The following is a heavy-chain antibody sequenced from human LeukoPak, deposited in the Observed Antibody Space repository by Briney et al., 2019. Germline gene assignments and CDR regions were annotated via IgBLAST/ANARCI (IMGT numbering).Heavy chain of an antibody. CDR1: GGSISSGGYY. CDR2: IYHSGST. V-gene: IGHV4-30-2*01. CDR3: ARPARSDTAMPYDAFDI. D-gene: IGHD5-18*01. Sequence: SETLSLTCTVSGGSISSGGYYWSRIRQPPGKGLEWIGYIYHSGSTYYNPSLKSRVTISVDRSKNQFSLKLSSVTAADTAVYYCARPARSDTAMPYDAFDIWGQGTMVTVSS. J-gene: IGHJ3*02.